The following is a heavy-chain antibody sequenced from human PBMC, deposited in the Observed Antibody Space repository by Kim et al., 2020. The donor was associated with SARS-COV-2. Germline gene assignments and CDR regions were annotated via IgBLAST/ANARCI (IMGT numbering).Heavy chain of an antibody. D-gene: IGHD6-13*01. CDR1: GFTFDDYA. V-gene: IGHV3-9*01. CDR3: AKDKGSSPSHSSSWFVYYFDY. CDR2: ISWNSGSI. Sequence: GGSLRLSCAASGFTFDDYAMHWVRQAPGKGLEWVSGISWNSGSIGYADSVKGRFTISRDNAKNSLYLQMNSLRAEDTALYYCAKDKGSSPSHSSSWFVYYFDYWGQGTLVTVSS. J-gene: IGHJ4*02.